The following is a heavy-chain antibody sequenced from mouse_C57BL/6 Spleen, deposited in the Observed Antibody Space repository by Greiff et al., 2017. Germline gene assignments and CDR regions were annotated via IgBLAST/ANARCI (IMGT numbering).Heavy chain of an antibody. CDR1: GYTFTDYE. V-gene: IGHV1-15*01. CDR2: IDPETGGT. CDR3: TRWGY. J-gene: IGHJ2*01. Sequence: LVESGAELVRPGASVTLSCKASGYTFTDYEMHWVKQTPVHGLEWIGAIDPETGGTAYNQKFKGKAILTADKSSSTAYMELRSLTSEDSAVYYCTRWGYWGQGTTLTVSS.